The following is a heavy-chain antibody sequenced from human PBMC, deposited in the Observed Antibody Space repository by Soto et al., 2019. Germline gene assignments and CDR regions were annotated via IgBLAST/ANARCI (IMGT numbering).Heavy chain of an antibody. Sequence: GSLRISCAASGFTFISYAVSWVRQAEGKGLEWVSAISGSGGSTYYADSVKGRFTISRDNSKNTLYLQINSLRAEDTAVYLCAKDQGVATMGEVDYCGQGTVVTVSS. CDR2: ISGSGGST. CDR3: AKDQGVATMGEVDY. J-gene: IGHJ4*02. D-gene: IGHD3-16*01. V-gene: IGHV3-23*01. CDR1: GFTFISYA.